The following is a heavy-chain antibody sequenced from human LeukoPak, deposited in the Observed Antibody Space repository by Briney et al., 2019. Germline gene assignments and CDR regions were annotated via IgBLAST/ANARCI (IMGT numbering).Heavy chain of an antibody. CDR1: GLTFSSYA. CDR2: ITGSGGST. J-gene: IGHJ4*02. CDR3: AKDRGLGVAGTLFDY. V-gene: IGHV3-23*01. D-gene: IGHD6-19*01. Sequence: GGSLLLSCVASGLTFSSYAMSWGRQAPGKGLEWGSTITGSGGSTYYADSVKGRFTISRDNSKNTLYVQMSSLTAEDTAVYYCAKDRGLGVAGTLFDYWGQGALVTVSS.